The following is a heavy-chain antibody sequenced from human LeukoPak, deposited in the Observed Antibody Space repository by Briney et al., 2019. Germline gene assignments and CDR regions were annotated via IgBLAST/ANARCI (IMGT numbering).Heavy chain of an antibody. Sequence: PGRSLRLSCAASGFTFSSYGMHWVRQAPGKGLEWVAVISYDGSNKYYADSVKGRFTISRDNSKNTLYLQMNSLRAEDTAVYYWAKDPWTQGIAEAGNDYWGKGTLVTVSS. J-gene: IGHJ4*02. CDR2: ISYDGSNK. V-gene: IGHV3-30*18. D-gene: IGHD6-19*01. CDR1: GFTFSSYG. CDR3: AKDPWTQGIAEAGNDY.